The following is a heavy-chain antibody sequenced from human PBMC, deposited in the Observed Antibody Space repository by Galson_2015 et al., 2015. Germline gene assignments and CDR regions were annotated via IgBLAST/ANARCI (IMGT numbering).Heavy chain of an antibody. CDR2: INSDGTTT. D-gene: IGHD3-10*01. CDR1: GFTFSSFW. CDR3: ARGNYGYCFDL. Sequence: SLRLSCAASGFTFSSFWMHWVRQVPGKGLVWASHINSDGTTTNYADSVKGRFSISRDNAKNTLYLQINSLRAEDTAVFYCARGNYGYCFDLWGQGTLVTVSS. V-gene: IGHV3-74*01. J-gene: IGHJ4*02.